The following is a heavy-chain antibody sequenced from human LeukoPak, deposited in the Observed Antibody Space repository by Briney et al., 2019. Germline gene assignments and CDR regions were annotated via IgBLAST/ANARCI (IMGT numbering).Heavy chain of an antibody. D-gene: IGHD2-2*02. CDR2: ISGTGGNT. J-gene: IGHJ4*02. CDR1: GFTFRVYS. V-gene: IGHV3-23*01. Sequence: GGSLRLSRAACGFTFRVYSISWVRRAPGKGLEGVSTISGTGGNTYYAEFVKGRFPISKNISQSRLYLQMYSLRADDTAVYYCAKQGAYTTPDHADYWGQGTLVTVSS. CDR3: AKQGAYTTPDHADY.